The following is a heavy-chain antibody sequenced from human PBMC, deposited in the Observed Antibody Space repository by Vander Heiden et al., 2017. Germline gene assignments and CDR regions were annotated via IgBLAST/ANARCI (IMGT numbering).Heavy chain of an antibody. V-gene: IGHV3-15*07. D-gene: IGHD5-18*01. Sequence: EAQLVEAGGGFVKPVGSLRLSCAAAGFPFSNAWMNWVGQDPGKGREGVGRIKSKTDGGTTDYAAPVKGRITISRDDSKNKLYLKMNSLKTEDTAVYYCTTHPDVDTAIDYWGQGTLVTVSS. CDR3: TTHPDVDTAIDY. J-gene: IGHJ4*02. CDR1: GFPFSNAW. CDR2: IKSKTDGGTT.